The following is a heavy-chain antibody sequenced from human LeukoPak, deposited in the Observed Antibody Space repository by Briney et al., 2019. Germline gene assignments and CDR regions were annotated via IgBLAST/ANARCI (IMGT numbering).Heavy chain of an antibody. CDR1: GLTFGNAW. J-gene: IGHJ3*02. CDR3: ITDPGAWQPI. CDR2: IKSKTDGETT. Sequence: GGSLRLSCAASGLTFGNAWMSWVRQAPGKGLEWIGRIKSKTDGETTDYAAPVRGRFTISRDDSKNTLYLQMNRLNTGDTAVYYCITDPGAWQPIWGRGTMVAVSS. D-gene: IGHD3-10*01. V-gene: IGHV3-15*01.